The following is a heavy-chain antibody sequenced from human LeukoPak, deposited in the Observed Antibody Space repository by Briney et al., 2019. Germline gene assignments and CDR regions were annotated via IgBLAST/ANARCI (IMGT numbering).Heavy chain of an antibody. J-gene: IGHJ4*02. V-gene: IGHV3-48*04. CDR3: ARQSIAVAGPFDY. D-gene: IGHD6-19*01. Sequence: GGSLRLSCAASGFTFSSYAMNWVRQAPGKGLEWVSYISSSSSTIYYADSVKGRFTISRDNAKNSLYLQMNSLRAEDTAVYYCARQSIAVAGPFDYWGQGTLVTVSS. CDR1: GFTFSSYA. CDR2: ISSSSSTI.